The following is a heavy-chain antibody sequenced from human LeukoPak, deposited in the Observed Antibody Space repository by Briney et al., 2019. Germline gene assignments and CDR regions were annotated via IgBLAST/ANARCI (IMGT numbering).Heavy chain of an antibody. CDR2: INHSGST. V-gene: IGHV4-34*01. Sequence: SETLSLTCAVYGGSFSGYYWSWIRQPPGKGLEWIGEINHSGSTNYNPSLKSRVTISVDTSKNQFSLKLSPVTAADTAVYYCARLVGATLYYFDYWGQGTLVTVSS. CDR3: ARLVGATLYYFDY. D-gene: IGHD1-26*01. J-gene: IGHJ4*02. CDR1: GGSFSGYY.